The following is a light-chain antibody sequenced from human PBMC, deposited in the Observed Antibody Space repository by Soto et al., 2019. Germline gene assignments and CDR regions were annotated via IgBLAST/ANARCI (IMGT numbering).Light chain of an antibody. J-gene: IGKJ1*01. CDR3: QQSYSTPPWT. Sequence: IQMTQSPSSLSASVLVRRTISFRASQCISTYLNWYQQKPGKAPKLLIYAASSSQSGVPSRFSGSGSETDFTLTISSLQPEDFATYFCQQSYSTPPWTFGQGTKVDIK. V-gene: IGKV1-39*01. CDR1: QCISTY. CDR2: AAS.